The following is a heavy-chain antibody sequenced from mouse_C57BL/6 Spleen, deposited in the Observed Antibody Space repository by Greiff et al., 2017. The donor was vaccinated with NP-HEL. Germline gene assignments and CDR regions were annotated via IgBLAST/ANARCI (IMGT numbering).Heavy chain of an antibody. CDR1: GYTFTSYW. Sequence: QVQLQQPGAELVMPGASVKLSCKASGYTFTSYWMHWVKQRPGQGLEWIGEIDPSDSYTNYNQKFKGKSTLTVDKSSSTAYMQLSSLTSEDSAVYYCARGGDLTTVDPYYAMDYWGQGTSVTVSS. CDR2: IDPSDSYT. CDR3: ARGGDLTTVDPYYAMDY. D-gene: IGHD1-1*01. V-gene: IGHV1-69*01. J-gene: IGHJ4*01.